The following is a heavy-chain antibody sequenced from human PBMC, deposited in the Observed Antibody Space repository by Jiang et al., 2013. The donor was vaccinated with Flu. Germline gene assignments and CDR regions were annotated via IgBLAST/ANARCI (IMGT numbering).Heavy chain of an antibody. J-gene: IGHJ4*02. D-gene: IGHD2-2*01. CDR3: ARAGYCSSISCPYYDY. CDR2: ISTNNGNT. CDR1: GYTFATFG. Sequence: GAEVKKPGASVKVSCKASGYTFATFGISWVRQAPGQGLEWMGWISTNNGNTNYAQRLQGRVTVTTDTSTNTAYLELRSLRSDDTAVYYCARAGYCSSISCPYYDYWGQGTLVTVSS. V-gene: IGHV1-18*01.